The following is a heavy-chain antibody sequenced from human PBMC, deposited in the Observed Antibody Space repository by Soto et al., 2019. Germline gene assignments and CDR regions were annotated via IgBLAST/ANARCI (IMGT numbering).Heavy chain of an antibody. V-gene: IGHV1-69*13. J-gene: IGHJ4*02. D-gene: IGHD3-3*01. CDR3: ASNDFWSGYPVKYYFDY. CDR2: IIPIFGTA. CDR1: GGTFSSYA. Sequence: SVKVSCKASGGTFSSYAISWVREAPVQGLEWMGGIIPIFGTANYAQKFQGRVTITADESTSTAYMELSRLRSEDTAVYYCASNDFWSGYPVKYYFDYWGQGTLVTVSS.